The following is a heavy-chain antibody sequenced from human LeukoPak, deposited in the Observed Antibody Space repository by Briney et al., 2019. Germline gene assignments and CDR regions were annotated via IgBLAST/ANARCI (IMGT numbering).Heavy chain of an antibody. Sequence: GESLKISCQSSGYNFTPYWIGWVRPRPGKGLEWMGITFAGYSLTLYSPSFQGQVTISADKSISTAYLQWSSLKASDTAMYYCAGRAYYDSSGYIFDYWGQGTLVTVSS. CDR3: AGRAYYDSSGYIFDY. D-gene: IGHD3-22*01. CDR2: TFAGYSLT. V-gene: IGHV5-51*01. J-gene: IGHJ4*02. CDR1: GYNFTPYW.